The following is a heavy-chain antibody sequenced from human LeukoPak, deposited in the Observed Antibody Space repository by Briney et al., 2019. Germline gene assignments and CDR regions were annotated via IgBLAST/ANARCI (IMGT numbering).Heavy chain of an antibody. J-gene: IGHJ4*02. V-gene: IGHV3-23*01. Sequence: QPGGSLRLSCAASGFTFSSYAMSWVRQAPGKGLEWVSAISGSGGSTYYADSVKGRFTISRDNSKNTLYLQMNSLRAEDTAVYYCARDRIKYYYDSSGYLDYWGQGTLVTVSS. CDR2: ISGSGGST. CDR1: GFTFSSYA. CDR3: ARDRIKYYYDSSGYLDY. D-gene: IGHD3-22*01.